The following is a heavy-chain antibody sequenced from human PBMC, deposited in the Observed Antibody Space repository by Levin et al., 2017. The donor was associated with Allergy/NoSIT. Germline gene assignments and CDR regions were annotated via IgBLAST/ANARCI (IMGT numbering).Heavy chain of an antibody. CDR2: VFFSGTT. V-gene: IGHV4-39*01. D-gene: IGHD3-22*01. J-gene: IGHJ4*02. Sequence: SETLSLTCTVSSGSVSNSNYYWGWIRQPPGKGLEWIGSVFFSGTTSYNTSLKSRVTMSVDTSKNQVSLKLTSVTAADSAAYYCARHVYFYDRSGFLFDFGGRGTLVTVSS. CDR3: ARHVYFYDRSGFLFDF. CDR1: SGSVSNSNYY.